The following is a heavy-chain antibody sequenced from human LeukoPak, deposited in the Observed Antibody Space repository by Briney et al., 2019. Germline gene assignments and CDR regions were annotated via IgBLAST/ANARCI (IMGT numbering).Heavy chain of an antibody. Sequence: PSETPSLTCAVSGYSISSGYYWGWIRPPPGKGLEWIGIIYHSGSTYYNPSLKSRVTISVDTAKNQFSLKLSSVTAADTAVYYCASYGCSSTSCYGPPDLWGRGTLVTVSS. CDR3: ASYGCSSTSCYGPPDL. CDR2: IYHSGST. CDR1: GYSISSGYY. V-gene: IGHV4-38-2*01. J-gene: IGHJ2*01. D-gene: IGHD2-2*01.